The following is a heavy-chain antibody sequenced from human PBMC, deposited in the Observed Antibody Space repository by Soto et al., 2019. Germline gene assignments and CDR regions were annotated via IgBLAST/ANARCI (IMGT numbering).Heavy chain of an antibody. CDR2: IIPIFGTA. CDR3: ARRYYDFWSGYYTGSYYYYGMDV. Sequence: ASVKVSCKASGGTFSSYAISWVRQAPGQGLEWMGGIIPIFGTANYAQKFQVRVTITADESTSTAYMELSSLRSEDTAVYYCARRYYDFWSGYYTGSYYYYGMDVWGQGTTVTVSS. D-gene: IGHD3-3*01. CDR1: GGTFSSYA. V-gene: IGHV1-69*13. J-gene: IGHJ6*02.